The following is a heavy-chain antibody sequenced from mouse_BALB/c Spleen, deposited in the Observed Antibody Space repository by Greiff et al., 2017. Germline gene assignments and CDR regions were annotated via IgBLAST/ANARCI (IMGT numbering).Heavy chain of an antibody. CDR2: ISYDGSN. CDR3: ARDGGLLRAWFAY. CDR1: GYSITSGYY. J-gene: IGHJ3*01. V-gene: IGHV3-6*02. Sequence: EVQLQESGPGLVKPSQSLSLTCSVTGYSITSGYYWNWIRQFPGNKLEWMGYISYDGSNNYNPSLKNRISITRDTSKNQFFLKLNSVTTEDTATYYCARDGGLLRAWFAYWGQGTLVTVSA. D-gene: IGHD1-1*01.